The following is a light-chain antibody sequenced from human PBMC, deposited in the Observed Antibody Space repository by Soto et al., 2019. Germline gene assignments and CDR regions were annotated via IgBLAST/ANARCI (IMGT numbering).Light chain of an antibody. Sequence: DIQMTQSPSTLSASVGDRVTITCRASQSISSWLAWYQQKPGKAPKLLIYDASSLESGVLSRFSGSGSGTEFTLTISSLQPDDFATYYCQHYNSYSTFGQGTKVEIK. CDR2: DAS. CDR3: QHYNSYST. J-gene: IGKJ1*01. V-gene: IGKV1-5*01. CDR1: QSISSW.